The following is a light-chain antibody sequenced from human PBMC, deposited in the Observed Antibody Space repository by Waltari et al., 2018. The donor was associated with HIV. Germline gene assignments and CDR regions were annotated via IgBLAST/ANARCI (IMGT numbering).Light chain of an antibody. V-gene: IGLV2-8*01. CDR3: SSYAGSNNYV. CDR1: SSDIGGYHS. CDR2: EVN. Sequence: QSALTQPPSASGSPGQSVTISCTGTSSDIGGYHSVSWYHQHPGKAPQLMIYEVNERPSGVPDRFSGCKSGNTASLTVSALQAEDEADYYCSSYAGSNNYVFGTGTKVTVL. J-gene: IGLJ1*01.